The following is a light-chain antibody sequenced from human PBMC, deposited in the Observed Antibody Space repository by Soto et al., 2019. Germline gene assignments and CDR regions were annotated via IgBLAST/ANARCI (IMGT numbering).Light chain of an antibody. J-gene: IGKJ1*01. CDR3: QQYGSSPWT. Sequence: PGERATLSCRASQRVGSSYLAWYQQKPGQAPRLLIYGASSRATGIPDTFSGGGSGTDFTLTISRLEPEDFAVYYCQQYGSSPWTFGQGTKVEIK. CDR2: GAS. CDR1: QRVGSSY. V-gene: IGKV3-20*01.